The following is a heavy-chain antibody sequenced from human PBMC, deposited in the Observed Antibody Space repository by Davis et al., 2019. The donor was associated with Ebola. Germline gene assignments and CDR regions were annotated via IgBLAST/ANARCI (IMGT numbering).Heavy chain of an antibody. CDR3: AKSEYYYDSSGYRL. D-gene: IGHD3-22*01. Sequence: GGSLRLSCAASGFTFSDYTMNWVRQAPGKGLEWVSAISGSGGSTYYADSVKGRFTISRDNSKNTLYLQMNSLRAEDTAVYYCAKSEYYYDSSGYRLWGQGTLVTVSS. CDR1: GFTFSDYT. J-gene: IGHJ1*01. CDR2: ISGSGGST. V-gene: IGHV3-23*01.